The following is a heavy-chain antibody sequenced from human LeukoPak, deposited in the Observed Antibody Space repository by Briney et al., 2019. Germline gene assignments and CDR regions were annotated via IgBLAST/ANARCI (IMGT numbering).Heavy chain of an antibody. CDR3: ARRSYNSPFRY. V-gene: IGHV4-34*01. Sequence: SETLSLTCSVYGGSFSGYYWSWIRQPPGKGLEWIGEINHSGNINYNPSLKSRVTMSVDTSKNQFSLRLSSVTAADTAVYYCARRSYNSPFRYWGQGTLVTVSS. CDR2: INHSGNI. CDR1: GGSFSGYY. J-gene: IGHJ4*02. D-gene: IGHD5-24*01.